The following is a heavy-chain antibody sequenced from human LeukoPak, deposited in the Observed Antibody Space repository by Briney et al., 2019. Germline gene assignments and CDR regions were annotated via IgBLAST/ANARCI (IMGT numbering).Heavy chain of an antibody. CDR3: AREAYCGGPSCFAVNYMDV. D-gene: IGHD2-2*01. Sequence: GGSLRLSCVASGSGFTFSEFWMGWVRQAPGERLEWVANIKGDGSETYYVDSVKGRFTISRDNVKNSVYLQMNSLRADDTSMYRCAREAYCGGPSCFAVNYMDVWGKGATVTVSS. J-gene: IGHJ6*03. V-gene: IGHV3-7*01. CDR2: IKGDGSET. CDR1: GSGFTFSEFW.